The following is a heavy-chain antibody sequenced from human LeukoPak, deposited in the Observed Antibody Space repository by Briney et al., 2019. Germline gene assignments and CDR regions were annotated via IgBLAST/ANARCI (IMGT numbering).Heavy chain of an antibody. CDR1: GYTFTSYA. J-gene: IGHJ3*02. D-gene: IGHD2-21*01. V-gene: IGHV7-4-1*02. CDR2: VNTNTGNP. Sequence: ASVKVSCKASGYTFTSYAMNWVRQAPGQGLEWMGWVNTNTGNPTYAQGFTGRFVFSLDTSVSTAYLQISSLKAEDTAVYYCARALRGVVEGPRAFDIWGQGTMVTVSS. CDR3: ARALRGVVEGPRAFDI.